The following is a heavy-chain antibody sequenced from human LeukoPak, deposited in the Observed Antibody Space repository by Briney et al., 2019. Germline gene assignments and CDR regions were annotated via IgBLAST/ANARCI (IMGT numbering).Heavy chain of an antibody. CDR1: GGSISSYY. D-gene: IGHD4-23*01. CDR3: ARGLATVVDFDY. Sequence: PSETLSLTCTVSGGSISSYYWSWIRQPPGKGLEWIGYIYYSGSTNYNPSLKSRVTISVDTSKNQFSLKLSSVTAADTAVYYCARGLATVVDFDYWGRGTLVTVSS. J-gene: IGHJ4*02. CDR2: IYYSGST. V-gene: IGHV4-59*01.